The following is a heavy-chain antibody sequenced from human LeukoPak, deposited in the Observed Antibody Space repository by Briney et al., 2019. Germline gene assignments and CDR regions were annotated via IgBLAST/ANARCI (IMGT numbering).Heavy chain of an antibody. J-gene: IGHJ5*02. V-gene: IGHV3-9*03. CDR3: AKDGGAYSSSAGWFDP. D-gene: IGHD6-6*01. Sequence: GGSLRLSCAASGFTFGEYAMHWVRQVPGKGLEWVSGISWNSGNIGYADSVKGRFTISRDNAKNSLYLQMNSLRAEDMALYYCAKDGGAYSSSAGWFDPWGQGTLVTVSS. CDR1: GFTFGEYA. CDR2: ISWNSGNI.